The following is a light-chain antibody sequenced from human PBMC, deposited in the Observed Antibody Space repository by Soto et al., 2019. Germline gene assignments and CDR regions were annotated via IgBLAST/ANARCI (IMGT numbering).Light chain of an antibody. CDR3: CSYAGSSTFVV. Sequence: QSVLTQPASVSGSPGQSITISCTGTSSDVGSYNLVSWYQQHPGKAPKLMIYEGSKRPSGVSNRFSGSKSGNTASLTISGLQVEDEADYYCCSYAGSSTFVVFGGGTKVTVL. V-gene: IGLV2-23*03. J-gene: IGLJ2*01. CDR1: SSDVGSYNL. CDR2: EGS.